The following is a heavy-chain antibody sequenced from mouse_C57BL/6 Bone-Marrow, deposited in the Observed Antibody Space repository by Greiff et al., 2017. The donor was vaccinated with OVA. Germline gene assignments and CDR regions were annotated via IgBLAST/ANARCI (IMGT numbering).Heavy chain of an antibody. V-gene: IGHV1-50*01. CDR2: IDPSDSYP. D-gene: IGHD1-1*01. CDR3: ASDYYGSIDD. CDR1: GYTFTSYW. Sequence: QVQLKQPGAELVKPGASVKLSCTASGYTFTSYWMQWVKQRPGQGLEWLGEIDPSDSYPNYNQKFKGKATLTVDTSSSTAYMQLSSLTSEAAAVEYCASDYYGSIDDWGQGTTLTVSS. J-gene: IGHJ2*01.